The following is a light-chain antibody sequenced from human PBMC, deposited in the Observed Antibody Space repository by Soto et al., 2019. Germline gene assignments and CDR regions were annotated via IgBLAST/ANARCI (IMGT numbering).Light chain of an antibody. CDR1: SRDVGGYNY. J-gene: IGLJ2*01. Sequence: QSALTQPASVSGSPGQSITISCTGTSRDVGGYNYVSWYQHHPGKAPKLIIYEVSNRPSGISDRFSGSKSGNAASLTISGLQAEDESDYYCSSYSDSSTHVVFGGGTKLTVL. CDR2: EVS. V-gene: IGLV2-14*01. CDR3: SSYSDSSTHVV.